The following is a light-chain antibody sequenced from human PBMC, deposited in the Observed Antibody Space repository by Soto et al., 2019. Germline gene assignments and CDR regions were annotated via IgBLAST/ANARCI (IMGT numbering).Light chain of an antibody. CDR2: KAS. CDR1: QSISSW. J-gene: IGKJ3*01. Sequence: TQVNLKPSTVSPAVEDRITISSRASQSISSWLAWYQQKPGKAPKLLIYKASSLESGVPSRFSVSGSGTEEIRTLSSLQPGNSAPNYWDPYKSYWTFGCGTKVDIK. CDR3: DPYKSYWT. V-gene: IGKV1-5*03.